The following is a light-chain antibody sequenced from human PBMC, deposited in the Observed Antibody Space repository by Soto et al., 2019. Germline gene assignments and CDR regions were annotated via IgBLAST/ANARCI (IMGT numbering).Light chain of an antibody. J-gene: IGKJ1*01. V-gene: IGKV3-20*01. CDR1: QSVSSY. CDR2: DAS. Sequence: EIVLTQSPATLSLSPGEIATLYCSASQSVSSYLAWYQQKPGQAPRLLIYDASNRATGIPARFSGSGSGTDFTLTISRLEPEDFAVYYCQQYGSSPWTFGQGTKVDIK. CDR3: QQYGSSPWT.